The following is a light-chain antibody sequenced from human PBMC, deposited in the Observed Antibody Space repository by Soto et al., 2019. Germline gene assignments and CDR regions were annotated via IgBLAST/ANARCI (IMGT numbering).Light chain of an antibody. Sequence: AIQMTQSPSSLSASVGDRVTITCRASQGIRNDLGWYQQKPGKAPKLLIYAAFSLQSGIPSRFSGSGSCTDFTLTISSLQPEDFATYYCLQDYNYPCTFGQGTKVEIK. J-gene: IGKJ1*01. CDR1: QGIRND. CDR2: AAF. V-gene: IGKV1-6*01. CDR3: LQDYNYPCT.